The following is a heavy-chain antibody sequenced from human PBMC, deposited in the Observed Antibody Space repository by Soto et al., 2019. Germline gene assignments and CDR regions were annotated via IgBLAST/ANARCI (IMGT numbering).Heavy chain of an antibody. J-gene: IGHJ6*02. CDR1: GFTFSSYG. D-gene: IGHD2-2*01. Sequence: PGGSLRLSCAASGFTFSSYGIHWVRQAPGKGLEWVAVIWYDGSNKYYADSVKGRFTISRDNSKNTLYLQMNSLRAEDTAVYYCAREDVVAAGLYYYYGMAFWGQGTTVTVSS. V-gene: IGHV3-33*01. CDR3: AREDVVAAGLYYYYGMAF. CDR2: IWYDGSNK.